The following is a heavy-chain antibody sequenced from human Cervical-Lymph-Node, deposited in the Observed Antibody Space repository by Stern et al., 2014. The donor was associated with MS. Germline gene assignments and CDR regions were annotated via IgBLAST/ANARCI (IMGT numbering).Heavy chain of an antibody. J-gene: IGHJ4*02. CDR1: GYTFTNYA. CDR3: ARLRKQLAIKYYFDY. Sequence: VQLLESGSELKKPGASVKVSCKASGYTFTNYALNWVRQAPGQGLEWIGWINTNTGNPTYAQGFTGRFVFSLDTSVSTAYLQISSLKAEDTAVYYCARLRKQLAIKYYFDYWGQGTLVTVSS. CDR2: INTNTGNP. V-gene: IGHV7-4-1*02. D-gene: IGHD6-13*01.